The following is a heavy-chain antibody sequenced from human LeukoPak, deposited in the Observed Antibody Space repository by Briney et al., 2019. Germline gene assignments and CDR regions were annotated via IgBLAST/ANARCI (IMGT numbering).Heavy chain of an antibody. CDR3: AREEVPAAAPFDY. V-gene: IGHV4-59*01. D-gene: IGHD2-2*01. J-gene: IGHJ4*02. CDR2: IFYSGST. Sequence: SETLSLTCTVSGGSISNYYWSWIRQPPGKGLEWIGDIFYSGSTNYNPSLKSRVTISVDTSKNQFSLKLSSVTAADTAVYYCAREEVPAAAPFDYWGQGTLVTVSS. CDR1: GGSISNYY.